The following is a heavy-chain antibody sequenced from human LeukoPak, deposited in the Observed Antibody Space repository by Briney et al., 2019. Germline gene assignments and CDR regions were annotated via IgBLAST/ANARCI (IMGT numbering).Heavy chain of an antibody. Sequence: GASVKVSCKASRYAFTTYYMHWVRQAPGQGLEWMGIIGDSTYYAPKFQGRVTMTRDTSTSTVYMELSSLRSDDTAVHFCARDRISDYWGQGTLVTVSS. CDR1: RYAFTTYY. V-gene: IGHV1-46*01. CDR3: ARDRISDY. D-gene: IGHD2-15*01. J-gene: IGHJ4*02. CDR2: IGDST.